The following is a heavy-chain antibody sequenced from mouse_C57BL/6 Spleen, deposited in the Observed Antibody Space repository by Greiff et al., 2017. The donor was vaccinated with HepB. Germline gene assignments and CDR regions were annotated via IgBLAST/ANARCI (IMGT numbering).Heavy chain of an antibody. CDR1: GFTFSDYG. D-gene: IGHD1-2*01. CDR3: ARPHYYDYAMDY. Sequence: VQLKESGGGLVKPGGSLKLSCAASGFTFSDYGMHWVRQAPEKGLEWVAYISSGSSTIYYADTVKGRFTISRDNAKNTLFLQMTSLRSEDTAMYYCARPHYYDYAMDYWGQGTSVTVSS. V-gene: IGHV5-17*01. CDR2: ISSGSSTI. J-gene: IGHJ4*01.